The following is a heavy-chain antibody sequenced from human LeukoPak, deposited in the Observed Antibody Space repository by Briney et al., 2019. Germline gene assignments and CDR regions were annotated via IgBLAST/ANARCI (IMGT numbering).Heavy chain of an antibody. Sequence: SETLSLTCAVYGGSFSGYYWSWIRQPPGKGLEWIGEINHSGSTNYNPSLMGRVTISADTSKKQFSLKLSSVTAADTAVYYCARGAGGYRFDPWGQGTLVTVSS. CDR1: GGSFSGYY. J-gene: IGHJ5*02. CDR2: INHSGST. D-gene: IGHD1-1*01. V-gene: IGHV4-34*01. CDR3: ARGAGGYRFDP.